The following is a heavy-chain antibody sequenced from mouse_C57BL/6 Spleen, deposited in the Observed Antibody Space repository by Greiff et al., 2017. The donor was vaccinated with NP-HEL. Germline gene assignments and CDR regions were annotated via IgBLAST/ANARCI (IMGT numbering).Heavy chain of an antibody. J-gene: IGHJ2*01. Sequence: VQLQQPVAELVKPGASVKLSCKASGYTFTSYWMQWVKQRPGQGLEWIGEIDPSDSYTNYNQKFKGKATLTVDTSSSTAYMQLSSLTSEDSAVYYCARGGTYGSSFDYWGQGTTLTVSS. V-gene: IGHV1-50*01. CDR3: ARGGTYGSSFDY. CDR2: IDPSDSYT. CDR1: GYTFTSYW. D-gene: IGHD1-1*01.